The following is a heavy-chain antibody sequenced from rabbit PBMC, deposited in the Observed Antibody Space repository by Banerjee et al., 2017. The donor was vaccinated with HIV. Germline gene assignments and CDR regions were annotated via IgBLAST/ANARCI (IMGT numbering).Heavy chain of an antibody. D-gene: IGHD2-1*01. CDR3: VRDGSYDDYGDYDL. V-gene: IGHV1S45*01. CDR2: IYIGSVGST. CDR1: GFTLSNYW. J-gene: IGHJ4*01. Sequence: QEYLVESGGGLVQPEGSLTLSCTASGFTLSNYWMCWVRQAPGKGLEWIGCIYIGSVGSTYYASWAKGRFTISKTSSTTVTLQMTSLTAADTATYFCVRDGSYDDYGDYDLWGPGTLVTVS.